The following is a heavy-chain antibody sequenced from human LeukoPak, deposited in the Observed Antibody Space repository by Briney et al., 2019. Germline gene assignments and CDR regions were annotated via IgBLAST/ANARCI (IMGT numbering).Heavy chain of an antibody. CDR3: TKGSAGGRPYYFDN. J-gene: IGHJ4*02. Sequence: GGSLRLSCAASGFTFSSNAMNWVCQAPGKGLEWVSLIIGTGDSTYYADSVKGRFTISRDNSKNTLYLQMNSLRAEDTAVYFCTKGSAGGRPYYFDNWGQGTLVTVSS. D-gene: IGHD2-15*01. V-gene: IGHV3-23*01. CDR1: GFTFSSNA. CDR2: IIGTGDST.